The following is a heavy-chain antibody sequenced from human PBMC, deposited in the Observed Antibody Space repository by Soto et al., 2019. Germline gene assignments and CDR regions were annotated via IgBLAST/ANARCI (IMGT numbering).Heavy chain of an antibody. Sequence: EVQLVESGGGLVQPGGSLRLSCAASGFTVSSNYMSWVRQAPGKGLEWVSVIYSGGSTYYADSVKGRFTISRDNSKTTLYLQMNSLRAEGTAVYYCARSPYSYGPIDYWGPGTLVTVSS. V-gene: IGHV3-66*01. CDR3: ARSPYSYGPIDY. D-gene: IGHD5-18*01. CDR2: IYSGGST. J-gene: IGHJ4*02. CDR1: GFTVSSNY.